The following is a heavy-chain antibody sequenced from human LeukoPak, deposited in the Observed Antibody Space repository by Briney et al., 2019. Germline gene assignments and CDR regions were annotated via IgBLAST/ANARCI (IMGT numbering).Heavy chain of an antibody. J-gene: IGHJ6*02. CDR3: ATDPSVITMVRGVNYGMDV. CDR1: GFTFSIYA. Sequence: PGGSLRLSCAASGFTFSIYAMHWVRQAPGKGLEWMGGFDPEDGETIYAQKFQGRATMTEDTSTDTAYMELSSLRSEDTAVYYCATDPSVITMVRGVNYGMDVWGQGTTVTVSS. V-gene: IGHV1-24*01. CDR2: FDPEDGET. D-gene: IGHD3-10*01.